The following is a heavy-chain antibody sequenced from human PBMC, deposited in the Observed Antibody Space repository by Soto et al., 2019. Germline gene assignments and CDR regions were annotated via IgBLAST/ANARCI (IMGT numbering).Heavy chain of an antibody. CDR3: ARPGHYYYYYMDV. CDR2: ISSSSSYI. V-gene: IGHV3-21*01. Sequence: EVQLVESGGGLVKPGGSLRLSCAASGFTFSSYSMNWVRQAPGKGLEWVSSISSSSSYIYYADSVKSRFTISRDNAKNSLYLQMNSLRAEDTAVYYCARPGHYYYYYMDVWGKGTTVTVSS. J-gene: IGHJ6*03. CDR1: GFTFSSYS.